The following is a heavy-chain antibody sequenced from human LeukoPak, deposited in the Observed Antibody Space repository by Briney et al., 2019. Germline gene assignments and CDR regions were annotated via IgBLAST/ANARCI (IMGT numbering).Heavy chain of an antibody. V-gene: IGHV3-21*01. D-gene: IGHD1-26*01. CDR2: ISSSSSYI. J-gene: IGHJ4*02. CDR1: GFTFSSYS. CDR3: ARDGGSSEYYFDY. Sequence: GGSLRLSCAASGFTFSSYSMNWVRQAPGKGLEWVSSISSSSSYIYYADSVKGRFTISRDNAKNTLYLQMNSLRAEDTAVYYCARDGGSSEYYFDYWGQGTLVTVSS.